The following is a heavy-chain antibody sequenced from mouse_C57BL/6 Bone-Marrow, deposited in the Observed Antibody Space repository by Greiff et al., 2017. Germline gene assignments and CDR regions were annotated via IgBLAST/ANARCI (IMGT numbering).Heavy chain of an antibody. Sequence: VQGVESGPELVKPGASVKISCKASGYTFTDYYINWEKQRPGQGLEWIGWIFPGSGSTYYNEKFKGKATLTVDKSSSPAYMLLSSLTSEDSAVYFGARGTFPSYWGQGTLVTVSA. CDR1: GYTFTDYY. CDR3: ARGTFPSY. J-gene: IGHJ3*01. D-gene: IGHD3-1*01. V-gene: IGHV1-75*01. CDR2: IFPGSGST.